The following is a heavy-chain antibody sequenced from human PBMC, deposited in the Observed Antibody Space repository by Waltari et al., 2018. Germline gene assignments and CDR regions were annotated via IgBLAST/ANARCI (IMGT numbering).Heavy chain of an antibody. CDR2: ITVADDT. CDR1: GISFNNFA. Sequence: EVQLLESGGDLVQPGGALRLSCAASGISFNNFAIIWVRLAPGTGLEWVSAITVADDTYYADSVKGRFTISRDTSKDTVYLQMNGLRAADTAVHYCATPFYNWDDPLHSWGPGTLVTVSS. CDR3: ATPFYNWDDPLHS. D-gene: IGHD1-20*01. J-gene: IGHJ4*02. V-gene: IGHV3-23*01.